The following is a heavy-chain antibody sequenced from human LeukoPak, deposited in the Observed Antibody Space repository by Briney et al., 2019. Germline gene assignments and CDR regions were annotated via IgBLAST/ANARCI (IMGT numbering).Heavy chain of an antibody. Sequence: PSETLSLTCTVSGGSISSGDYYWSWIRQPPGKGLEWIGYIYYSGSTYYNPSLKSRVTISVDTSKNQFSLKLSSVTAADTAVYYCARENGIAVAGTGRFDYWGRGTLVTVSS. CDR1: GGSISSGDYY. J-gene: IGHJ4*02. D-gene: IGHD6-19*01. CDR3: ARENGIAVAGTGRFDY. V-gene: IGHV4-30-4*01. CDR2: IYYSGST.